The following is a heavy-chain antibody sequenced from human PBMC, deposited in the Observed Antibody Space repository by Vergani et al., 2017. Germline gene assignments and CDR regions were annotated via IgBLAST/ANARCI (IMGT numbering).Heavy chain of an antibody. V-gene: IGHV3-7*03. D-gene: IGHD1-1*01. J-gene: IGHJ4*02. CDR1: GFIFSDHW. CDR2: IKLDGSET. Sequence: EVQLVESGGGLVQPGGSLRLSCAASGFIFSDHWMSWVRQAPGRGLEWVANIKLDGSETYYVDSVKGRFSISRDNAKNLLYLQMNSLRVEDTAVYFCAKYGPTGTTGVTFDFWGQGALVTVSS. CDR3: AKYGPTGTTGVTFDF.